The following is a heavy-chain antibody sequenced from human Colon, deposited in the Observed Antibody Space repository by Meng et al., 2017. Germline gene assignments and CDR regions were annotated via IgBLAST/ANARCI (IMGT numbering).Heavy chain of an antibody. Sequence: GESLKISCAASGFSFSDHYMDWFRRAPGKGLEWVARITTRTAGYSTQYAASVKGRFTISRDDSKNSMFLQINSLKTEDSALYYCSRDSMIGGGFDYWGQGTKVTVSS. CDR2: ITTRTAGYST. D-gene: IGHD3-16*01. J-gene: IGHJ4*02. V-gene: IGHV3-72*01. CDR1: GFSFSDHY. CDR3: SRDSMIGGGFDY.